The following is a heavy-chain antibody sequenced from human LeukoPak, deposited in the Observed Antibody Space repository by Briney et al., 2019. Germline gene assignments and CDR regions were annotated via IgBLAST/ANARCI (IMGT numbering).Heavy chain of an antibody. J-gene: IGHJ3*01. CDR3: VRDDGIGLDAFDV. CDR2: TYYRSKWYN. V-gene: IGHV6-1*01. Sequence: SQTLSLTCAVSGDSVSSNSAAWNWIRQSPSRGLEWLGRTYYRSKWYNDYAVSVKSRITINPDTSKNQFSLQLNSVTPDDTAVYYCVRDDGIGLDAFDVWSPGTMVTVSS. D-gene: IGHD1-14*01. CDR1: GDSVSSNSAA.